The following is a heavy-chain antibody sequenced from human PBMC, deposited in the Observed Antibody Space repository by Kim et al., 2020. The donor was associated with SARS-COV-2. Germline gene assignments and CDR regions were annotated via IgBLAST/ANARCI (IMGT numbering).Heavy chain of an antibody. CDR3: ARDDGFRSIDH. J-gene: IGHJ4*02. D-gene: IGHD6-25*01. Sequence: YVDSVEGRFTVSRDNAKNSVFLQMNGLRPEDTAVYYCARDDGFRSIDHWGQGILVTVSS. V-gene: IGHV3-7*01.